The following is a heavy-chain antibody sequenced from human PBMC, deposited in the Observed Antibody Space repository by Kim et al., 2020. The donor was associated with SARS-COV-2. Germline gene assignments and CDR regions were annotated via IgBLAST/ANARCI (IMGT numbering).Heavy chain of an antibody. V-gene: IGHV6-1*01. D-gene: IGHD6-19*01. CDR2: TFYRSKWYS. CDR1: GDSVSNNSAT. Sequence: SQTLSLTCAISGDSVSNNSATWNWIRQSASRGLEWLGRTFYRSKWYSEYAPSVKSRVTINPDTSKNQLSLQLNSVTPEDTAVYYCARGGGYHSGWAFDYWGQGTLVSVSS. J-gene: IGHJ4*02. CDR3: ARGGGYHSGWAFDY.